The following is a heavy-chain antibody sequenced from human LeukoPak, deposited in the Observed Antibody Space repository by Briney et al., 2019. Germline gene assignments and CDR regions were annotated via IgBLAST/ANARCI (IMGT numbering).Heavy chain of an antibody. CDR2: IYYSGST. D-gene: IGHD5-18*01. CDR1: GGSISSYY. V-gene: IGHV4-59*01. Sequence: NPSETLSLTCTVSGGSISSYYWSWIRQPPGKGLEWIGYIYYSGSTDYIPSLKSRVTISLDTSKNQFSLKLSSVTAADTAVYYCARALRGYSYGNYYYYYGMDVWGQGTTVTISS. J-gene: IGHJ6*02. CDR3: ARALRGYSYGNYYYYYGMDV.